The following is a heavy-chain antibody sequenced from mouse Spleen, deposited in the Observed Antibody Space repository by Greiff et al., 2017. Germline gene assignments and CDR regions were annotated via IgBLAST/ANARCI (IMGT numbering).Heavy chain of an antibody. Sequence: VQLQQSGAELVRPGASVTLSCKASGYTFTDYEMHWVKQTPVHGLEWIGAIDPETGGTAYNQKFKGKATLTADKSSSTAYMELRSLTSEDSAVYYCTLYYGRSYGYWGQGTTLTVSS. D-gene: IGHD1-1*01. J-gene: IGHJ2*01. CDR2: IDPETGGT. CDR1: GYTFTDYE. V-gene: IGHV1-15*01. CDR3: TLYYGRSYGY.